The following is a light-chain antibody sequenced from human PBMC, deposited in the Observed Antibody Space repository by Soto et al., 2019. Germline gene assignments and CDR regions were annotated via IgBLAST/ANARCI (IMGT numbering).Light chain of an antibody. CDR2: AAS. CDR1: QSIGGF. J-gene: IGKJ4*01. CDR3: QQSYSTLLT. V-gene: IGKV1-39*01. Sequence: DIQMTQSPSSLSVSVGDRVTITCRASQSIGGFLNWYQQKLGKAPKLLIYAASSLQSGVPSRFSGSGSGTDFTLTISSLQPEDFATYYCQQSYSTLLTFGGGTKVEI.